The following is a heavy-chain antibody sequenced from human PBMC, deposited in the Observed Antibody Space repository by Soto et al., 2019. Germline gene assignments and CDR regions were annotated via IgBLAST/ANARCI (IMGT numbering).Heavy chain of an antibody. CDR1: GYSFSSYG. D-gene: IGHD3-22*01. J-gene: IGHJ4*02. V-gene: IGHV1-18*01. CDR3: ARDRLRGYDSSGFYS. CDR2: INTYNGNR. Sequence: QVQLVQSGAELRKPGASVKVSCKASGYSFSSYGINWVRQAPGQGLEWMGWINTYNGNRNYAQKFEDRVTMTTVTSTKTVYRELRSLKSADTAIYYCARDRLRGYDSSGFYSWGQGTLVTVPS.